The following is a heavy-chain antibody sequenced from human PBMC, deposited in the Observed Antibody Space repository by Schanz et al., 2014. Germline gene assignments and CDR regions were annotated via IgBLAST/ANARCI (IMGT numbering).Heavy chain of an antibody. CDR3: AKVAPAATYLDS. Sequence: QVQLVDSGGGLVKPGGSLRLSCAASGFTFSDYYMTWIRQAPGKGLEWVSDISDSGDSTHYADSVKGRFTISRDNAKNSRFLQMNSLSAEHTAVYYSAKVAPAATYLDSWGLGTLVTVST. CDR2: ISDSGDST. CDR1: GFTFSDYY. V-gene: IGHV3-11*01. D-gene: IGHD2-2*01. J-gene: IGHJ4*02.